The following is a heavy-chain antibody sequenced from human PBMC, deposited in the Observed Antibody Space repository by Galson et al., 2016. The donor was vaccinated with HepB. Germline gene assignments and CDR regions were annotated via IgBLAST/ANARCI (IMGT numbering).Heavy chain of an antibody. CDR1: GFTFSTYA. J-gene: IGHJ5*02. V-gene: IGHV3-30-3*02. D-gene: IGHD3-10*01. Sequence: SLRLSCAASGFTFSTYAMHWVRQAPGKGLEWVAFITYDGGSLYYTDSVKGRSTISRDNSRNTLYLQMNSLRAEDSAVYYCAKCLWIRGVYPFDPWGQGTLVTVSS. CDR3: AKCLWIRGVYPFDP. CDR2: ITYDGGSL.